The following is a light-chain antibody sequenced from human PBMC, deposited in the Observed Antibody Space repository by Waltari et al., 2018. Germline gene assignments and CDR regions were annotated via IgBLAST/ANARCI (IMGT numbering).Light chain of an antibody. CDR3: QHYYDNPYS. V-gene: IGKV1-6*01. CDR1: KNIYSN. J-gene: IGKJ2*03. Sequence: IQMTQSPSALSASVGDRVTISCRASKNIYSNLAWYQQKPGKAPKLLIYAASSLQSGIPYRFSGSGSGTDFTLIISSLQPEDSAAYYCQHYYDNPYSFGQGTKVEIK. CDR2: AAS.